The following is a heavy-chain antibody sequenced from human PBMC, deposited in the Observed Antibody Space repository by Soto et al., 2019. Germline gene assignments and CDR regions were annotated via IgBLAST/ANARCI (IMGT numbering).Heavy chain of an antibody. Sequence: SETLSLTCAVSGGSISSSSYYWGWIRQPPGKGLEWIGSIYYSGSTYYNPSLKSRVTISVDTSKNQFSLKLSSVTAADTAVYYCARHLSEGRDGYNYLGYWGQGTLVTVSS. D-gene: IGHD5-12*01. J-gene: IGHJ4*02. V-gene: IGHV4-39*01. CDR1: GGSISSSSYY. CDR2: IYYSGST. CDR3: ARHLSEGRDGYNYLGY.